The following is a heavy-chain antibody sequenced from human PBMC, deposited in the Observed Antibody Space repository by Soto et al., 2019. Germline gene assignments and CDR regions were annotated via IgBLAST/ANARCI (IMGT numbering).Heavy chain of an antibody. CDR1: GFTFTTFA. CDR2: ISSDGFTQ. CDR3: ARAPTSRFDY. J-gene: IGHJ4*02. V-gene: IGHV3-30*15. Sequence: GGSLRLSCAASGFTFTTFAMHWVRQAPGKGLEWVAVISSDGFTQYYADSVKGRFTVSRDNSKNTLFLQMSGLRPEDTAVYFCARAPTSRFDYWGQGTLVTVSS.